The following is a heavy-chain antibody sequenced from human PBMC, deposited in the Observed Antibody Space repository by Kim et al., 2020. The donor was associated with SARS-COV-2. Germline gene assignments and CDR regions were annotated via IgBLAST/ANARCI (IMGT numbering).Heavy chain of an antibody. D-gene: IGHD5-18*01. Sequence: SPSFQGQVTISADKSISTAYLQWSSLKASDTAMYYCARPGWIQLWSPIDYWGQGTLVTVSS. V-gene: IGHV5-51*01. CDR3: ARPGWIQLWSPIDY. J-gene: IGHJ4*02.